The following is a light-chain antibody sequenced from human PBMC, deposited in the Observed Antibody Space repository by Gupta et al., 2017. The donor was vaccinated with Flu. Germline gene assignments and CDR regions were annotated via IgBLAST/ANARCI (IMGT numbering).Light chain of an antibody. Sequence: CYGVKWGNNYVSWKQQKPGQYPVLVIDKDTKRPAEIHERFSGSNSGNTVTLTIRETQAMDEDDFYCQTWDSSTGVFGGGTKLTVL. CDR1: KWGNNY. V-gene: IGLV3-1*01. CDR2: KDT. CDR3: QTWDSSTGV. J-gene: IGLJ2*01.